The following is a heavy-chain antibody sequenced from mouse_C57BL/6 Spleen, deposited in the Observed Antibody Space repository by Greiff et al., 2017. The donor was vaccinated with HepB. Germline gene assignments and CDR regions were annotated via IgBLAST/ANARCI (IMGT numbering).Heavy chain of an antibody. Sequence: QVQLQQPGAELVKPGASVKLSCKASGYTFTSYWMHWVKQRPGQGLEWIGMIHPNSGSTNYNEKFKSKATLTVDKSSSTAYMQLSSLTSEDSAVYYCAGGVYYGSSYFDYWGQGTTLTVSS. CDR1: GYTFTSYW. CDR3: AGGVYYGSSYFDY. D-gene: IGHD1-1*01. CDR2: IHPNSGST. J-gene: IGHJ2*01. V-gene: IGHV1-64*01.